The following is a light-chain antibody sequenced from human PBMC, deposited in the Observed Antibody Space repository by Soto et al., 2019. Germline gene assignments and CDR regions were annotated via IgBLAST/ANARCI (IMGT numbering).Light chain of an antibody. CDR2: GAF. Sequence: IQMTQSPSTLSTYVGDRVTITCRASQILSSRLAWYQQIPGKAPKLLIYGAFSLQSGVPSRFSGSGSGTEFSLAISSLQPDDFATYYCQQYNSYPWTFGQGTKVDIK. V-gene: IGKV1-5*01. J-gene: IGKJ1*01. CDR3: QQYNSYPWT. CDR1: QILSSR.